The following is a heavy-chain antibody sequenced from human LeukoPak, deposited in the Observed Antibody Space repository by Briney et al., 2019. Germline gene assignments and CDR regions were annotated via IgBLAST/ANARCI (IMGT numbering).Heavy chain of an antibody. V-gene: IGHV4-39*07. CDR1: GGSISGSTYY. CDR3: ARDGWESGDY. CDR2: IYYSGIT. Sequence: SETLSLTCTVSGGSISGSTYYWSWIRQAPGKGLEWIGSIYYSGITHYSASLTSRVTISADMSRNQFSLRLSSVTAADTAVYYCARDGWESGDYWGQGTLVTVSS. D-gene: IGHD1-26*01. J-gene: IGHJ4*02.